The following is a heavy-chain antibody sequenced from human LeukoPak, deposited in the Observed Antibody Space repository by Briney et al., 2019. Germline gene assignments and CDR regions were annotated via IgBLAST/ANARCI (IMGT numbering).Heavy chain of an antibody. V-gene: IGHV3-23*01. CDR1: GFTFRSYV. Sequence: GGSLRLSCAASGFTFRSYVMSWVRQAPGKGLEWISSTSGGGGNTYYADSVKGRFTISRDNSNNTLYLQMNSLRAEDTAIYYCAKDRDYDSSGYYSHENYFDYWGQGTLVTVSS. D-gene: IGHD3-22*01. CDR2: TSGGGGNT. CDR3: AKDRDYDSSGYYSHENYFDY. J-gene: IGHJ4*02.